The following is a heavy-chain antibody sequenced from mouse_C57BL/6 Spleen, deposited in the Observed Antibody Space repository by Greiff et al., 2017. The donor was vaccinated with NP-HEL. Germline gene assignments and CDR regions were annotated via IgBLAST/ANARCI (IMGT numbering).Heavy chain of an antibody. CDR1: GYTFTSYG. Sequence: QVQLQQSGAELARPGASVKLSCKASGYTFTSYGISWVKQRTGQGLEWIGEIYPRSGNNYYNEKFKGKATLTADKSSSTAYMELRSLTSEDSAVYFCARGGYYYGSSHAMDYWGQGTSVTVSS. CDR3: ARGGYYYGSSHAMDY. V-gene: IGHV1-81*01. D-gene: IGHD1-1*01. CDR2: IYPRSGNN. J-gene: IGHJ4*01.